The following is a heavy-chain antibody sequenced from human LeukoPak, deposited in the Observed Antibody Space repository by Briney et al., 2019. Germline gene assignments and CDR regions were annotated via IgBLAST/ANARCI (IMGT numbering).Heavy chain of an antibody. CDR2: ISAYNGNT. J-gene: IGHJ4*02. CDR3: ARGKAAAGRVREFDC. CDR1: GYTFTSYG. Sequence: ASVKVSCKASGYTFTSYGISWVRQAPGQGLEWMGWISAYNGNTNYAQKLQGRVTMITDTSTSTAYMELRSLRSDDTAVYYCARGKAAAGRVREFDCWGQGTLVTVSS. D-gene: IGHD6-13*01. V-gene: IGHV1-18*01.